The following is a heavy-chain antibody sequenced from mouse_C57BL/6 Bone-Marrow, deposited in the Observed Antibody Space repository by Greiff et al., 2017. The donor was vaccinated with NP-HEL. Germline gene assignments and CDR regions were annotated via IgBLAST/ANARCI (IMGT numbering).Heavy chain of an antibody. V-gene: IGHV1-62-2*01. CDR3: ARHADYDGAWFAY. Sequence: VQVVESGAELVKPGASVKLSCTASGYTFTEYTIHWVKQRSGQGLEWIGWFYPGSGSIKYNEKFKDKATLTADKSSSTVYMELSRLTSEDSAVYFWARHADYDGAWFAYWGKGTLVTVSA. CDR1: GYTFTEYT. CDR2: FYPGSGSI. J-gene: IGHJ3*01. D-gene: IGHD2-4*01.